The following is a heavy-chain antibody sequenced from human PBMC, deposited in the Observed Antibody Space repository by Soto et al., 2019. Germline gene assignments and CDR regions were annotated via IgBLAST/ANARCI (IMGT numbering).Heavy chain of an antibody. CDR2: INHSGST. CDR1: GGSFSDYY. J-gene: IGHJ3*01. D-gene: IGHD3-10*01. CDR3: ARRVRGVNDAFDL. V-gene: IGHV4-34*01. Sequence: QVQLQQWCAGLLRPSETLSLTCAVYGGSFSDYYWSWIRQSPGKGLEWIGEINHSGSTNYNPSLKSRVTISIDTSKNQFSLRLTAVTAADTAVYYCARRVRGVNDAFDLWGQGTMVTVSS.